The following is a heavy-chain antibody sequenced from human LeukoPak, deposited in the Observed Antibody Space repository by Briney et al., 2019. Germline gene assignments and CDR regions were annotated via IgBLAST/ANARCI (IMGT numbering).Heavy chain of an antibody. CDR2: IYSGGST. CDR3: ARNRYDILTGYSAFDY. V-gene: IGHV3-53*01. D-gene: IGHD3-9*01. CDR1: GFTFGSYA. Sequence: PGGSLRLSCAASGFTFGSYAMSWVRQAPGKGLEWVSVIYSGGSTYYADSVKGRFTISRDNSKNTLYLQMNSLRAEDTAVYYCARNRYDILTGYSAFDYWGQGALVTVSS. J-gene: IGHJ4*02.